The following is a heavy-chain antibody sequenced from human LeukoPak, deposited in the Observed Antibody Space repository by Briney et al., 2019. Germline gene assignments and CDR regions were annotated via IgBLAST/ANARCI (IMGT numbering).Heavy chain of an antibody. J-gene: IGHJ6*03. CDR1: GYTFTSYD. V-gene: IGHV1-8*03. CDR3: ARVAELTGSLYYYYYMDV. Sequence: GASVKVSCKASGYTFTSYDINWVRQATGQGLEWMGWMNPNSGNTGYAQKFQGRVTITRNTSISTAYMELSSLRSEDTAVYYCARVAELTGSLYYYYYMDVWGKGTTVTVSS. CDR2: MNPNSGNT. D-gene: IGHD1-7*01.